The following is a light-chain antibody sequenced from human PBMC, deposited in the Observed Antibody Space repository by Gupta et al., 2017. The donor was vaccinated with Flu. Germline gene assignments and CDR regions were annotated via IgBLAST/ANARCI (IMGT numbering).Light chain of an antibody. CDR1: QSISSW. CDR3: QQYNSYRT. J-gene: IGKJ5*01. Sequence: VGDRVTITCRASQSISSWLAWYQQKPGKAPKVLIYKASNLESGVPSRFSGSGSGTEFTLTISSLQPDDFATYYCQQYNSYRTFGQGTRLEIK. CDR2: KAS. V-gene: IGKV1-5*03.